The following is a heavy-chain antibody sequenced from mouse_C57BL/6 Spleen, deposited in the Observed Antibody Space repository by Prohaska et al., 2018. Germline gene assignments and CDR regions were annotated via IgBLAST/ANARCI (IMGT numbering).Heavy chain of an antibody. Sequence: EVKLVESGGGLVQPGGSLSLSCAASGFTFTDYYMSWVRQPPGKALYWFGFIRNKANGYTTEYSSSVKGRFTISRDNSQSILYLQMNALRAEDSATYYCARYIPYDYYAMDYWGQGTSVTVSS. V-gene: IGHV7-3*01. CDR2: IRNKANGYTT. CDR1: GFTFTDYY. D-gene: IGHD6-5*01. J-gene: IGHJ4*01. CDR3: ARYIPYDYYAMDY.